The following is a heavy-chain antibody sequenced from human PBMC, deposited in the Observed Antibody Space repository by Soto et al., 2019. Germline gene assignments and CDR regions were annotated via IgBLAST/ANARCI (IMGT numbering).Heavy chain of an antibody. D-gene: IGHD3-10*01. V-gene: IGHV3-53*02. CDR1: GFTVSSNY. CDR3: ASTPYGSSSNRDY. J-gene: IGHJ4*02. Sequence: EVQLVETGGGLIQPGGSLRLSCAASGFTVSSNYMSWVRQAPGKGLEWVSVIYSGGSTYYADSVKGRFTISRDNSKNTLYLQMNSLRAEDTAVYYCASTPYGSSSNRDYWGQGTLVTVSS. CDR2: IYSGGST.